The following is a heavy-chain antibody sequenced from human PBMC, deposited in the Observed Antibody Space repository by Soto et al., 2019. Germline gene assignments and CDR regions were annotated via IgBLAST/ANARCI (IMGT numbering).Heavy chain of an antibody. Sequence: ASVKVSCKASGYTFTSYAMHWVRQAPGQRLEWMGWINAGNGNTKYSQKFQGRVTITRDTSASTAYMELSSLRAEDTALYYCAKDRPRRTSGYFFDYWGQGTPVTV. D-gene: IGHD1-1*01. J-gene: IGHJ4*02. CDR1: GYTFTSYA. V-gene: IGHV1-3*01. CDR3: AKDRPRRTSGYFFDY. CDR2: INAGNGNT.